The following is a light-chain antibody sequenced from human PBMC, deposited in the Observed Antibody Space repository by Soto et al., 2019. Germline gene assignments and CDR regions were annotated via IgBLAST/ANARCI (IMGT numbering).Light chain of an antibody. CDR2: SAS. J-gene: IGKJ4*01. CDR1: QGISTN. CDR3: QQYNSWPLT. Sequence: EVVMTQSPVTLSVSPGESATLSCRASQGISTNLAWYQQKPGQAPRLLIYSASTGATGIPAKFSASGFGTEFTLTISSLQSEDFAVYYCQQYNSWPLTFGGGTKVDI. V-gene: IGKV3-15*01.